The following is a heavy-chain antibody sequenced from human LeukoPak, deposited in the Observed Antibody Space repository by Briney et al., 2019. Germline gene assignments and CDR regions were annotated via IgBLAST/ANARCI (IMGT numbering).Heavy chain of an antibody. Sequence: PGGSLRLSCAASGFTFTNYAMTWVRQAPGKGLEWVSSISASGVMTYYADSVKGRFTVSRENAKNSLYLQMNSLRVGDTAVYYCARSVPGGSGWMGSIEYWGQGTLVTVPS. CDR2: ISASGVMT. J-gene: IGHJ4*02. V-gene: IGHV3-23*01. CDR1: GFTFTNYA. CDR3: ARSVPGGSGWMGSIEY. D-gene: IGHD6-19*01.